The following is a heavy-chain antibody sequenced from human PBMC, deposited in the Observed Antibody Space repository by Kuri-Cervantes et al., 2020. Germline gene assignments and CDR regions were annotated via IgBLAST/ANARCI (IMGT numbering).Heavy chain of an antibody. CDR2: IVVGSGNT. CDR3: AADSGSYRGWFDP. J-gene: IGHJ5*02. V-gene: IGHV1-58*02. CDR1: GFTFTSSA. D-gene: IGHD1-26*01. Sequence: SVKVSCKASGFTFTSSAMQWVRQARGQRLEWIGWIVVGSGNTNYAQKFQERVTITRDMSTSTAYMELSSLRSEATAVYYCAADSGSYRGWFDPWGQGTLVTVSS.